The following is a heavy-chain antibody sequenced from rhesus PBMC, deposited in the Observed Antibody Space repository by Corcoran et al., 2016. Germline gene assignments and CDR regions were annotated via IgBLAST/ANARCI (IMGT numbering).Heavy chain of an antibody. D-gene: IGHD3-16*01. CDR3: ARVISGSYYGLDS. V-gene: IGHV2S1*01. CDR1: GFSLRTSGMG. J-gene: IGHJ6*01. CDR2: IYWDDDK. Sequence: QVTLKESGPALVKPTQPLTLTCTFSGFSLRTSGMGVGWIRQPQVKALEWIARIYWDDDKYYSTSMKSSLTISKDTSKNQVVLTMTNMDPVDTATYYCARVISGSYYGLDSWGQGVVVTVSS.